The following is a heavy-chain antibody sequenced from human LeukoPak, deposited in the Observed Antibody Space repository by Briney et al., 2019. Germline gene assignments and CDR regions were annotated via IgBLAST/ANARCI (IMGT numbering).Heavy chain of an antibody. V-gene: IGHV4-59*12. J-gene: IGHJ4*02. CDR1: GGSISSYY. CDR2: IYGSGST. D-gene: IGHD3-9*01. CDR3: ARDQTGYGPIDY. Sequence: SETLSLTCTVSGGSISSYYWSWIRQPPGKGLEWIGHIYGSGSTNYNPSLKSRVTLSVDTSKSQFSLKLSSVTAADTAVYYCARDQTGYGPIDYWGQGTLVTVSS.